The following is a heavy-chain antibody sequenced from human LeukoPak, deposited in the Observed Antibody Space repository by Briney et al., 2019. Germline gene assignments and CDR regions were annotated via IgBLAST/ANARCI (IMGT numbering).Heavy chain of an antibody. D-gene: IGHD3-22*01. CDR3: ARLQDYDSSGLDY. V-gene: IGHV4-59*08. CDR2: IYYSGST. Sequence: SETLSLTCTVSGGSISSYYWSWIRQPPGKGLEWIGYIYYSGSTNYNPSLKSRVTISVDTSKNQFSLKLSSVTAADTAVYYCARLQDYDSSGLDYWGQGTLVTVFS. J-gene: IGHJ4*02. CDR1: GGSISSYY.